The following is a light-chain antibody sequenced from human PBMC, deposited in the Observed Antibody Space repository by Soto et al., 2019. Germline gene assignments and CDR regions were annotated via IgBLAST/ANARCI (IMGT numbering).Light chain of an antibody. CDR2: GAS. V-gene: IGKV3-20*01. J-gene: IGKJ2*01. CDR1: QSVRSTF. CDR3: QQYHDSPMNT. Sequence: VLPQSPDTLSLSPGDRATLSCRASQSVRSTFLAWYQQKPGQAPRLLIYGASNRAAGIPERFSGCASGTEFTLTISRLEPDDSAVYYCQQYHDSPMNTFGQGTKLQIK.